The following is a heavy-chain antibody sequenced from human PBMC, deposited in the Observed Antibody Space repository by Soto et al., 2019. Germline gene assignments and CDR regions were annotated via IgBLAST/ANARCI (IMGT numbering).Heavy chain of an antibody. CDR1: GGSITSYH. CDR2: TSYTGNT. J-gene: IGHJ4*02. D-gene: IGHD2-8*01. CDR3: ARGGGYCTPTSCAIDS. V-gene: IGHV4-59*03. Sequence: SETLSLTCIVSGGSITSYHWSWIRQFPGKGLEWIAYTSYTGNTNYNPSLKSRVTISMDTSKNQLSLKLTSMTAADTAVYYCARGGGYCTPTSCAIDSWGRGTPVTVSS.